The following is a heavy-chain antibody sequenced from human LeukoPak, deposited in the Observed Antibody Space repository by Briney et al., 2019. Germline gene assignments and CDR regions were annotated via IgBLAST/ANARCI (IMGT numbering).Heavy chain of an antibody. D-gene: IGHD3-22*01. CDR1: GFTFSSYS. CDR3: ARDKYYDSSGYYTETLYGMDV. CDR2: ISSSSSYI. V-gene: IGHV3-21*01. J-gene: IGHJ6*02. Sequence: PGGSLRLSCAASGFTFSSYSMTWVRQAPGKGLGWVSSISSSSSYIYYADSVKGRFTISRDNAKNSLYLQMNSLRAEDTAVYYCARDKYYDSSGYYTETLYGMDVWGQGTTVTVSS.